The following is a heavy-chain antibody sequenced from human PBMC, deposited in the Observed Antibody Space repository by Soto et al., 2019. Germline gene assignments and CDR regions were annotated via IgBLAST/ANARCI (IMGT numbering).Heavy chain of an antibody. Sequence: SLRLSGAACGFTVDDYCEHWVRQAPGKGLEWVSGISWNSGSIGYADSVKGRFTISRDNAKNSLYLQMNSLRAEGTALHYCAKDGGGSYYNWFDPWGQGTLVTVSS. CDR1: GFTVDDYC. CDR3: AKDGGGSYYNWFDP. D-gene: IGHD2-15*01. CDR2: ISWNSGSI. V-gene: IGHV3-9*01. J-gene: IGHJ5*02.